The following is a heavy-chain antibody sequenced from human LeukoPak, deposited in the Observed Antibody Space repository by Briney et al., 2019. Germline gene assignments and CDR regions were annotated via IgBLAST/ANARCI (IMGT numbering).Heavy chain of an antibody. Sequence: ASETLSLTCTVSGGSISSSSYYWGWIRQPPGKGLEWIGSIYYSGSTYYNPSLKSRVTISVDTSKNQFSLKLSSVTAADTAVYYCAREAINNRGHFDYWGQGTLVTVSS. J-gene: IGHJ4*02. CDR2: IYYSGST. CDR3: AREAINNRGHFDY. V-gene: IGHV4-39*07. D-gene: IGHD3-10*01. CDR1: GGSISSSSYY.